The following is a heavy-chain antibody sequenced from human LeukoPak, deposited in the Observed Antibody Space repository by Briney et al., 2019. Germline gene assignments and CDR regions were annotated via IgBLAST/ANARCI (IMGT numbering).Heavy chain of an antibody. D-gene: IGHD1-26*01. CDR1: GFTFSSCE. CDR2: ISSSGNTI. CDR3: ATITSYSGRDRGFDY. V-gene: IGHV3-48*03. J-gene: IGHJ4*02. Sequence: GGSLRLSCAPSGFTFSSCEMNWVRQTPGKGLERVSYISSSGNTIYYADSVKGRFTISRDNAKNSLYLQMNSLRAEDTAVYYCATITSYSGRDRGFDYWGQGNLVTVSS.